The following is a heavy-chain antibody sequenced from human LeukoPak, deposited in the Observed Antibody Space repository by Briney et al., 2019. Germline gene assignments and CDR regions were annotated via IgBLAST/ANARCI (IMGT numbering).Heavy chain of an antibody. J-gene: IGHJ6*04. Sequence: SETQSLTCTVSVDCISSHYWSWIRQPPGKGLGRLWHFYYSGSTDYNPPLRSPVSISVDTSKNQFSLKLTSVTAADTAVYYCARVHDDYGFSYYYYSMDVWGKGTTVTVSS. CDR2: FYYSGST. CDR1: VDCISSHY. D-gene: IGHD4-17*01. CDR3: ARVHDDYGFSYYYYSMDV. V-gene: IGHV4-59*11.